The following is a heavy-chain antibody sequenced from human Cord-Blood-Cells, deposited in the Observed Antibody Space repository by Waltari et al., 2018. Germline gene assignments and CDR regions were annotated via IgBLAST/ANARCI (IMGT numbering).Heavy chain of an antibody. CDR2: IYYSGST. Sequence: QVQLQESGPGLVKPSQTLSHTCPVSAGTISSGDYSWGWIRRPPRKGLEWIGYIYYSGSTYYNPSLKSRVTISVDTSKNQFSLKLSSVTAADTAVYYCAREPSISPSYYYYGMDVWGQGTTVTVSS. CDR1: AGTISSGDYS. CDR3: AREPSISPSYYYYGMDV. D-gene: IGHD1-20*01. J-gene: IGHJ6*02. V-gene: IGHV4-30-4*08.